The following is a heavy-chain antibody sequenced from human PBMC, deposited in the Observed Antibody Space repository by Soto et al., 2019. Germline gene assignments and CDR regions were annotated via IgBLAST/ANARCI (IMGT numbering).Heavy chain of an antibody. Sequence: QVQLQESGPGLVKPSETLSLTCTVSGGSISSYYWSWIRQPPGKGLEWIGYIYYSGGTNYNPSLKSRVTISVASSKNHFSLKLSSVTAADPAVYYCARRYGGNLDYWGQGTLVTVSS. CDR3: ARRYGGNLDY. D-gene: IGHD1-26*01. V-gene: IGHV4-59*08. CDR2: IYYSGGT. J-gene: IGHJ4*02. CDR1: GGSISSYY.